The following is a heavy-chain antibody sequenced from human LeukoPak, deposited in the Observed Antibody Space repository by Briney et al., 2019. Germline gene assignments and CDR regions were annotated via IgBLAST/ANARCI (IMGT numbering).Heavy chain of an antibody. D-gene: IGHD6-13*01. V-gene: IGHV3-30*02. CDR2: IRYDGSNK. CDR1: GFTFSSYG. Sequence: GGSLRLSCAASGFTFSSYGMHWVRQAPGKGLEWVAFIRYDGSNKYYADSVKGRFTISRDNSKNTLYLQMNSLRAEDTAVYYCAKGDGYSSSYVYWGQGTLVTVSS. J-gene: IGHJ4*02. CDR3: AKGDGYSSSYVY.